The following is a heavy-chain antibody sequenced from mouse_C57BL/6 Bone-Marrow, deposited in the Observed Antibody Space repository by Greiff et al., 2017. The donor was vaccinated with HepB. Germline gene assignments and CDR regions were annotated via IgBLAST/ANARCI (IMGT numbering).Heavy chain of an antibody. CDR1: GFSLTSYG. V-gene: IGHV2-6-1*01. CDR2: IWSDGST. CDR3: ARHEEMVTYYAMDY. Sequence: VQLQQSGPGLVAPSQSLSITCTVSGFSLTSYGVHWVRQPPGKGLEWLVVIWSDGSTTYNSALKSRLSISKDNSKSQVFLKMNSLQTDDTAMYYCARHEEMVTYYAMDYWGQGTSVTVSS. J-gene: IGHJ4*01. D-gene: IGHD2-2*01.